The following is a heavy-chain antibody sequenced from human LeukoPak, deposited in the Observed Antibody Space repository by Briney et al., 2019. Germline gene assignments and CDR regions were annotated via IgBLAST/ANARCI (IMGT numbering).Heavy chain of an antibody. Sequence: GGSLRLSCAASGFIFSSYAMNWVRQAPGKGLEWVSAISGSGGTAYYVDSVKGRFTISRDNSKNTLYLQINSLRDEDTAVYYCAKDHLPGIVVADRDYWGQGTLVTVSS. D-gene: IGHD6-19*01. V-gene: IGHV3-23*01. CDR3: AKDHLPGIVVADRDY. CDR1: GFIFSSYA. CDR2: ISGSGGTA. J-gene: IGHJ4*02.